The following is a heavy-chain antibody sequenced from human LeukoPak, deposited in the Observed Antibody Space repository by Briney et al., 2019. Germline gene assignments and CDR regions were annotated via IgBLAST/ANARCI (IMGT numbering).Heavy chain of an antibody. CDR2: ISSSGSTI. CDR3: ARDNIAYCGGDCYLDY. V-gene: IGHV3-11*01. Sequence: PGGSLRLSCAASGFTFSDYYMSWIRQAPGKGLEWVSYISSSGSTIYYADSVKGRFTISRDNAKNSLYLQMNSLRAEDTAVYYCARDNIAYCGGDCYLDYWGQETLVTVSS. D-gene: IGHD2-21*02. CDR1: GFTFSDYY. J-gene: IGHJ4*02.